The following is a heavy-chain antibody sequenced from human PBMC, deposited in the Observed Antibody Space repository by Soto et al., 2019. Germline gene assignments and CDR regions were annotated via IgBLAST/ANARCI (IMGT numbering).Heavy chain of an antibody. CDR2: IYYSGST. CDR3: ARLEGLATVSYNLDS. D-gene: IGHD1-1*01. J-gene: IGHJ4*02. CDR1: GGSVRSSNFY. V-gene: IGHV4-39*01. Sequence: QLQLQESGPGLVKPSETLSLTCTVSGGSVRSSNFYWGWVRQSPGKGLGWTGSIYYSGSTYYNPSLGSRVTPSVDKTKTQLCMKVISVTAADTAVYYCARLEGLATVSYNLDSWGQGTWVTAS.